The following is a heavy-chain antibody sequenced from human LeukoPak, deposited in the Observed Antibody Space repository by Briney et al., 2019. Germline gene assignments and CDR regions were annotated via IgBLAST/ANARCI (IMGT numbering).Heavy chain of an antibody. V-gene: IGHV3-23*01. J-gene: IGHJ4*02. CDR1: GFTFSSXX. CDR3: AKHSSGWSYFDY. Sequence: GGSLRLSCXASGFTFSSXXXXXXXQAXXXXLXXVXAISXSGGSTYYAXSVKGRFTISRXXSKNTLYLQMNSLRAEDTAVYYCAKHSSGWSYFDYWGQGTLVTVSS. CDR2: ISXSGGST. D-gene: IGHD6-19*01.